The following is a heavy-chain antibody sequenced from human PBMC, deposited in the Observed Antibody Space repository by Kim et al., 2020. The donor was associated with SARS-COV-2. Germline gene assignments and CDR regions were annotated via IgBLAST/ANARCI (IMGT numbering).Heavy chain of an antibody. CDR3: ARAGYDYVWGSYRDYYYYYGMDV. D-gene: IGHD3-16*02. Sequence: GGSLRLSCAASGFTFSDYYMSWIRQAPGKGLEWVSYISSSSSYTNYADSVKGRFTISRDKAKNSLYLQMNSLRAEDTAVYYCARAGYDYVWGSYRDYYYYYGMDVWGQGTTVTVSS. V-gene: IGHV3-11*05. CDR1: GFTFSDYY. CDR2: ISSSSSYT. J-gene: IGHJ6*02.